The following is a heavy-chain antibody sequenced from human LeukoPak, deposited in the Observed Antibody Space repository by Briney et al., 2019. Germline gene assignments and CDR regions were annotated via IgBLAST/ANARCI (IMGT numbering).Heavy chain of an antibody. CDR2: ISSDGGST. CDR1: GFTFSTHS. Sequence: GGSLRLSCAASGFTFSTHSMHWVRQAPGKGLESVSAISSDGGSTYYSNSVKGRFTISRDNSKNTLYLQMGSLTAEDTAVYYCAREGDFWSGYDYWGQGTLVTVSS. CDR3: AREGDFWSGYDY. V-gene: IGHV3-64*01. D-gene: IGHD3-3*01. J-gene: IGHJ4*02.